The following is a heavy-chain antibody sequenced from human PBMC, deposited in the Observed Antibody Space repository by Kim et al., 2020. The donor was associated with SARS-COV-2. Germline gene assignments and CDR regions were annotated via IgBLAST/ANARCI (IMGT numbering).Heavy chain of an antibody. V-gene: IGHV1-69*04. D-gene: IGHD6-6*01. CDR1: GGTFSSYA. CDR2: IIPILGIA. CDR3: ARTPSIAARGSDFDY. Sequence: SVKVSCKASGGTFSSYAISWVRQAPGQGLEWMGRIIPILGIANYAQKFQGRVTITADKSTSTAYMELSSLRSEDTAVYYCARTPSIAARGSDFDYWGQGTLVTVSS. J-gene: IGHJ4*02.